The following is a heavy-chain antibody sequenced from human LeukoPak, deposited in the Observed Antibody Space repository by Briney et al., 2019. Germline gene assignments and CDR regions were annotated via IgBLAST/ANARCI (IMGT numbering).Heavy chain of an antibody. CDR3: ARRVAYCGGDCSSYYFDY. CDR2: IYPGDSAT. J-gene: IGHJ4*02. CDR1: GYRFTSYW. D-gene: IGHD2-21*02. Sequence: GASLKISCKGSGYRFTSYWIGGVRQMPGKGLRWMGIIYPGDSATSYSPSFQGQATISADKSISTAYLQWGSLKASDTATYYCARRVAYCGGDCSSYYFDYWGQGTLVTVSS. V-gene: IGHV5-51*01.